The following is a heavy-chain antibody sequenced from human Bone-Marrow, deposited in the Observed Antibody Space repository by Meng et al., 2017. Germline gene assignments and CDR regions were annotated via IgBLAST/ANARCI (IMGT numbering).Heavy chain of an antibody. CDR3: ARDHSPYSSGWYEGGY. V-gene: IGHV1-2*02. CDR1: GYTFTGYY. Sequence: ASVKVSCKASGYTFTGYYMHWVRQAPGQGLEWMGWINPNSGGTNYAQKFQGRVTMTRDTSISTAYMELSRLRSDDTAVYYCARDHSPYSSGWYEGGYWGQGTLVTVSS. CDR2: INPNSGGT. D-gene: IGHD6-19*01. J-gene: IGHJ4*02.